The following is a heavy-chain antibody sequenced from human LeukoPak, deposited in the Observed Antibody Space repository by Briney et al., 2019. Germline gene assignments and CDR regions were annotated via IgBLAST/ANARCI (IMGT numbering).Heavy chain of an antibody. V-gene: IGHV4-34*01. CDR2: INHSGST. CDR1: GGSFSGYY. CDR3: ARARIAARLGYYYYGMDV. Sequence: PSETLSLTCAVYGGSFSGYYWSWIRQPPGKGLEWIGEINHSGSTNYNPSLKSRVTISVDTSKNQFSLKLSSVTAADTAVYYCARARIAARLGYYYYGMDVWGQGTTVTVSS. D-gene: IGHD6-6*01. J-gene: IGHJ6*02.